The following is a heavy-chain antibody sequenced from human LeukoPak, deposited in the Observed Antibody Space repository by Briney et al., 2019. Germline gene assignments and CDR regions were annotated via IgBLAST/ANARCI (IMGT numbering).Heavy chain of an antibody. D-gene: IGHD4-23*01. CDR1: GLTFSSYS. V-gene: IGHV3-21*01. J-gene: IGHJ4*02. CDR3: ARDDYGGRGEFDY. Sequence: GGSLRLSCAASGLTFSSYSMNWVRQAPGKGLEWVSFISTSSSYIHNADSVKGRFTISRDNAENSLYLQMNSLRAEDTAVYYCARDDYGGRGEFDYWSQGTLVTVSS. CDR2: ISTSSSYI.